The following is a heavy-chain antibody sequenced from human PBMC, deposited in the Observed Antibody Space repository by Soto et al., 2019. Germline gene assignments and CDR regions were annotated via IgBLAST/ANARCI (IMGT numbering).Heavy chain of an antibody. V-gene: IGHV3-74*01. CDR3: ASTRILYPYYYYMDV. CDR1: GFTFSSYW. J-gene: IGHJ6*03. Sequence: GGSLRLSCAASGFTFSSYWMHWVRQAPGKGLVWVSRTNSDGSSTSYVDSVKGRFTISRDNAKNTLYLQMNSLRAEDTAVYYCASTRILYPYYYYMDVWGKGTTVTVSS. CDR2: TNSDGSST. D-gene: IGHD2-8*01.